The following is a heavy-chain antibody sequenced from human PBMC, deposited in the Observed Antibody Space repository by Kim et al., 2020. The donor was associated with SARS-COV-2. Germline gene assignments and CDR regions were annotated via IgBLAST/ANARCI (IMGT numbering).Heavy chain of an antibody. V-gene: IGHV3-23*01. CDR3: AKDRNGSSASSFGMDV. J-gene: IGHJ6*02. Sequence: DSVKGRLTISRDNTKNTLYLQMDSLRAEDTALYYCAKDRNGSSASSFGMDVWGQGTTVTVSS. D-gene: IGHD2-2*01.